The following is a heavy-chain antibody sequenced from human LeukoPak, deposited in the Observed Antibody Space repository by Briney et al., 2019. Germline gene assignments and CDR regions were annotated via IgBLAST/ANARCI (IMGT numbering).Heavy chain of an antibody. J-gene: IGHJ4*02. Sequence: SQTLSLTCATSGDSVSSNSRAWNWIRQSPSRGLEWLGRTYYRSKWFNDCAVSVKSRITINPDTSKNQFSLQLNSMTPEDTAVYFCTRGLGGFDSWGQGTLVTVSS. V-gene: IGHV6-1*01. CDR1: GDSVSSNSRA. D-gene: IGHD3-10*01. CDR3: TRGLGGFDS. CDR2: TYYRSKWFN.